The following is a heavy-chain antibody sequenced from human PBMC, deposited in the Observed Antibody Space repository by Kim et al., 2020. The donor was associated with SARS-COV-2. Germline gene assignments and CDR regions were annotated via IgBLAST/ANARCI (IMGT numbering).Heavy chain of an antibody. J-gene: IGHJ5*02. Sequence: QKFQGRVTMTRDTSTSTVYMELSSLRSEDTAVYYCAREAALTGQYNWFDPWGQGTLVTVSS. V-gene: IGHV1-46*01. CDR3: AREAALTGQYNWFDP. D-gene: IGHD3-9*01.